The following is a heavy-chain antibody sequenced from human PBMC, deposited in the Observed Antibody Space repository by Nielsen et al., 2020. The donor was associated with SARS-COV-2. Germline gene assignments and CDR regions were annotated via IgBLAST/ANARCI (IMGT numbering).Heavy chain of an antibody. CDR3: AIIWSGYTDAFDI. CDR1: GFTFSSYA. Sequence: GESLKISCAASGFTFSSYAMSWVRQAPGKGLEWVSGISWNSGSIGYADSVKGRFTISRDNAKNSLYLQMNSLRAEDTAVYYCAIIWSGYTDAFDIWGQGTRVTVSS. D-gene: IGHD3-3*01. J-gene: IGHJ3*02. CDR2: ISWNSGSI. V-gene: IGHV3-20*04.